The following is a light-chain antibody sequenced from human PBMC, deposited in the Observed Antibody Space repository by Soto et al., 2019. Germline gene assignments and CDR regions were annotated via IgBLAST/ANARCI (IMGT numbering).Light chain of an antibody. CDR3: CSCTNSNSYV. J-gene: IGLJ1*01. V-gene: IGLV2-14*01. Sequence: QSVLTQPASVSGSPGQSITISCTGTSSDVGGSNCVSWYQQHPGRAPKLVISDVGNRPSGVSTRFSGSKSGNTASLTISGLQAEDEADYYCCSCTNSNSYVFRGGTKVTVL. CDR2: DVG. CDR1: SSDVGGSNC.